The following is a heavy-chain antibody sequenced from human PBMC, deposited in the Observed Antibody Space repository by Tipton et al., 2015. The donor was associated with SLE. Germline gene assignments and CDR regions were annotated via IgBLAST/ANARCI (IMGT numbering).Heavy chain of an antibody. Sequence: SLTCTVSGFSISTGYYWGWIRRPPGKGLEWIGNIYHTGSTYYNPSLKSRVTISVDKSKNQFSLKLSSVTVADTAVYYCAKDYNHDNADYNWGQGTLVIVSS. CDR1: GFSISTGYY. CDR2: IYHTGST. J-gene: IGHJ4*02. V-gene: IGHV4-38-2*02. D-gene: IGHD4-17*01. CDR3: AKDYNHDNADYN.